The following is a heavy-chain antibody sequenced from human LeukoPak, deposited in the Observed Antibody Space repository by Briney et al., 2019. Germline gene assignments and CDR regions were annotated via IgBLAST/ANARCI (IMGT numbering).Heavy chain of an antibody. CDR3: ARHDIGGRAGVLL. CDR2: IYYSGST. V-gene: IGHV4-39*01. Sequence: SSETLSLTCTVSGGSIGNSYFWGWIRQPPGKGLEWIGSIYYSGSTDYNPSLKSRVTISVDTSKNQFSLKLSSVTAADTAVYYCARHDIGGRAGVLLWGQGTLVTVSS. J-gene: IGHJ4*02. CDR1: GGSIGNSYF. D-gene: IGHD3-10*01.